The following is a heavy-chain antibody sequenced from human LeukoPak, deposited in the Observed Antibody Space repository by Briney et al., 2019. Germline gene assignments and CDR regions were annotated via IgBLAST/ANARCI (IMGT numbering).Heavy chain of an antibody. V-gene: IGHV4-34*01. Sequence: SETLSLTCAVYGGSFSGYYWSWIRQPPGKGLEWIGEINHSGSTNYNPSLKSRVTISVDTSKNQFSLKLSSVTAADTAVYYCARTRYSYGYYYGMDVWGQGTTVTVPS. CDR2: INHSGST. D-gene: IGHD5-18*01. CDR3: ARTRYSYGYYYGMDV. J-gene: IGHJ6*02. CDR1: GGSFSGYY.